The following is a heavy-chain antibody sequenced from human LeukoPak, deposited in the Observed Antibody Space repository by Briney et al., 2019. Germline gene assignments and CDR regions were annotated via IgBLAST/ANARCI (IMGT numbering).Heavy chain of an antibody. CDR2: IDASGNYI. V-gene: IGHV3-21*06. CDR3: ARDKGVAIRAYDI. Sequence: PGGSLSLSCVASGFTFSTYNMNWVRQAPGKGLEWVSFIDASGNYIQYADSMKGRFTISRDNAQNSLFLQLNSLRVEDTAVYYCARDKGVAIRAYDIWGQGTMVTVSS. D-gene: IGHD3-22*01. CDR1: GFTFSTYN. J-gene: IGHJ3*02.